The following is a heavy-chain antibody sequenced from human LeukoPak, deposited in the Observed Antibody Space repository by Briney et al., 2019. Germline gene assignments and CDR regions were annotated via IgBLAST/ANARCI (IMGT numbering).Heavy chain of an antibody. J-gene: IGHJ6*02. CDR3: AKDNVGATNYYYYGVDV. V-gene: IGHV3-30*18. CDR1: GFTFTSYG. CDR2: ISYDGSNK. D-gene: IGHD1-26*01. Sequence: PGRSLRLSCAASGFTFTSYGMHWVRQAPGKGLEWVAVISYDGSNKYYADSVKGRFTISRDNSKNTLYLQMNSLRAEDTAVYYCAKDNVGATNYYYYGVDVWGQGPRSPSP.